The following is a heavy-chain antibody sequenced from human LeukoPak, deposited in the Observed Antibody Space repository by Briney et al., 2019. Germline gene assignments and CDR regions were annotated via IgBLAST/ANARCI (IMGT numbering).Heavy chain of an antibody. CDR2: MNPNSGNT. D-gene: IGHD4-17*01. Sequence: ASVKVSCKASGYTFTSYDINWVRQATGQGLEWMGWMNPNSGNTGYAQKFQGRVTMTRNTSISTAYMELNSLRSEDTAVYYCASEHYGDSPSDAFDIWGQGTMVTVSS. CDR1: GYTFTSYD. CDR3: ASEHYGDSPSDAFDI. J-gene: IGHJ3*02. V-gene: IGHV1-8*01.